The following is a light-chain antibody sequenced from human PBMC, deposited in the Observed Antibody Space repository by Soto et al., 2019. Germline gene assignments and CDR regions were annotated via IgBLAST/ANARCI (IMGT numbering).Light chain of an antibody. CDR2: EVS. J-gene: IGLJ1*01. Sequence: QSVLTQPASVSGSPGQSITISCTGTSSDVGSYNLVSWYQQHPGKAPKLMIYEVSKRPSGVSNRFSGSKSGNTASLTISGLQVEDESDYYCSSYGGGTFFCPFGPGT. V-gene: IGLV2-23*02. CDR3: SSYGGGTFFCP. CDR1: SSDVGSYNL.